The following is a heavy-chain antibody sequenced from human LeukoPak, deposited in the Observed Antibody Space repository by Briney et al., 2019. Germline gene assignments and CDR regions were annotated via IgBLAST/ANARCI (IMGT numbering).Heavy chain of an antibody. CDR2: TYSGGRT. V-gene: IGHV3-53*01. D-gene: IGHD1-14*01. CDR1: GFTVSSNY. J-gene: IGHJ6*04. Sequence: GGSLRLSCAASGFTVSSNYMSWVRQAPGEGLEWVSVTYSGGRTYYADSVKGRFTISRDNSKNTLYLQMNSLKTEDTAMYYCTTYNVWGKGTTVTVSS. CDR3: TTYNV.